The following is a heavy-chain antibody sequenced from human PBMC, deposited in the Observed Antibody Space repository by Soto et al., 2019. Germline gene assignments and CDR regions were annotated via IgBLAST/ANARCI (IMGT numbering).Heavy chain of an antibody. CDR3: ARLYSGYDWWAD. CDR2: ISYDGSNK. D-gene: IGHD5-12*01. Sequence: QVQLVESGGGVVQPGRSLRLSCAASGFTFSSYGMHWVRQAPGKGLEWVAVISYDGSNKYYADSVKGRFTISRDNSKNKLYLQMNSLRAEDTAVYYCARLYSGYDWWADWGQGTLVTVSS. J-gene: IGHJ4*02. V-gene: IGHV3-30*03. CDR1: GFTFSSYG.